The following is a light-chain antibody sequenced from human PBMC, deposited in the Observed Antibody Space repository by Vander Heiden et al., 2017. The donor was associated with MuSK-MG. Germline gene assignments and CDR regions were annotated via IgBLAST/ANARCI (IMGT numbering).Light chain of an antibody. CDR2: ADN. CDR3: QSYDSSIVV. Sequence: NFMLTQPHSVSESPGKTVTISCTRSSGSIAINYVQWYQQRPGSAPTTVIYADNQRPSGVPDRFSGSIDSSSNSASLTISGLKTEDEADYYCQSYDSSIVVFGGGTKLTVL. J-gene: IGLJ2*01. CDR1: SGSIAINY. V-gene: IGLV6-57*03.